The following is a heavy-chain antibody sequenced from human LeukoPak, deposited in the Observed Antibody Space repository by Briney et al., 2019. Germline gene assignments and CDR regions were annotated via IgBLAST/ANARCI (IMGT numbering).Heavy chain of an antibody. CDR3: ARVAGRVGWFDP. Sequence: SVKVSCTASGGTFSSYAISWVRQAPGQGLEWMGGIIPIFGTANYAQKFQGRVTITTDESTSTAYMELSSLRSEDTAVYYCARVAGRVGWFDPWGQGTLVTVSS. CDR1: GGTFSSYA. V-gene: IGHV1-69*05. D-gene: IGHD3-10*01. J-gene: IGHJ5*02. CDR2: IIPIFGTA.